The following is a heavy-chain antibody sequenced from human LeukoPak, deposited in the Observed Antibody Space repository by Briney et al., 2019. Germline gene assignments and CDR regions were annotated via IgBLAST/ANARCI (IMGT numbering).Heavy chain of an antibody. D-gene: IGHD6-19*01. CDR2: ISPSGGST. CDR3: ARGGVGDKQFFDY. CDR1: GYTFTSNY. Sequence: ASVKVSCKAFGYTFTSNYMHWVRQAPGQGPEWMGVISPSGGSTTYAQKFQGRVTPTRDMSTSTDYMELSSLRSEDTAVYYCARGGVGDKQFFDYWGQGTLVTVSS. V-gene: IGHV1-46*01. J-gene: IGHJ4*02.